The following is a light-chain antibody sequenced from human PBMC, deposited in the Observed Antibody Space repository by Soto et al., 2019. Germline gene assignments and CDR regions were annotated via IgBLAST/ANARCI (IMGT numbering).Light chain of an antibody. J-gene: IGLJ1*01. CDR2: GNN. V-gene: IGLV1-44*01. Sequence: QSVLTQPPSASGTPGQTVTISCSGGRSNIGSNTVNWYQQLPGTAPKLLIYGNNQRPSGVPDRFSGLRSGTSASLAISGLRSEDAADYYCAIWDDSLNGFYVFGVGTKLTVL. CDR3: AIWDDSLNGFYV. CDR1: RSNIGSNT.